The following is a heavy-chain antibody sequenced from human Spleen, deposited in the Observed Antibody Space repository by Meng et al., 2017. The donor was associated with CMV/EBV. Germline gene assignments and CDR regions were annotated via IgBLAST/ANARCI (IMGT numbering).Heavy chain of an antibody. CDR2: ISSSSSYI. J-gene: IGHJ6*02. CDR1: GFTFSSYS. V-gene: IGHV3-21*04. CDR3: AKDRQQQLVVPFFSQLRGLDYGMDV. Sequence: GESLKISCAASGFTFSSYSMNWVRQAPGKGLEWVSSISSSSSYIYYADSVKGRFTISRDNAKNSLYLQMNSLRAEDTALYYCAKDRQQQLVVPFFSQLRGLDYGMDVWGQGTTVTVSS. D-gene: IGHD6-13*01.